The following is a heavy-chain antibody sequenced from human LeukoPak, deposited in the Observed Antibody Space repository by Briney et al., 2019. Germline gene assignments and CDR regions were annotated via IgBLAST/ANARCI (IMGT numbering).Heavy chain of an antibody. J-gene: IGHJ6*03. V-gene: IGHV3-30*04. CDR3: ARDPEQQLVHDYYYYMDV. CDR1: GFTFSSYA. D-gene: IGHD6-13*01. Sequence: PGGSLRLSCAASGFTFSSYAMHWVRQAPGKGLEWVAVISYDGSNKYYADSVKGRFTISRDNSKNTLYLQMNSLRAEDTAVYYCARDPEQQLVHDYYYYMDVWGKGTTVTISS. CDR2: ISYDGSNK.